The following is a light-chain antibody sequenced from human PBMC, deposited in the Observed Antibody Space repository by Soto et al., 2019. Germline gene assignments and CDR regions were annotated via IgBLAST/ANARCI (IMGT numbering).Light chain of an antibody. V-gene: IGLV2-18*01. CDR1: SIDVGNFDL. CDR2: QVS. CDR3: SLKTSSVTWV. J-gene: IGLJ3*02. Sequence: QSVLTQPLSVSGSPGQSVTISCTGTSIDVGNFDLVSWYQQPPGTAPKLLIYQVSNRPSGVPDRFSGSQSGNTASLTISGLQAEDEADYYCSLKTSSVTWVFGGGTKLTVL.